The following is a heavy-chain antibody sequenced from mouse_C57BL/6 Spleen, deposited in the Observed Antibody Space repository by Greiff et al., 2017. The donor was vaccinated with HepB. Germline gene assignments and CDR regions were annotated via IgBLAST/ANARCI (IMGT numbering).Heavy chain of an antibody. CDR1: GYTFTDYY. D-gene: IGHD3-1*01. Sequence: VQLKQSGPELVKPGASVKISCKASGYTFTDYYMNWVKQSHGKSLEWIGDINPNNGGTSYNQKFKGKATLTVDKSSSTAYMELRSLTSEDSAVYYCARSRATRYFDVWGTGTTVTVSS. CDR2: INPNNGGT. V-gene: IGHV1-26*01. J-gene: IGHJ1*03. CDR3: ARSRATRYFDV.